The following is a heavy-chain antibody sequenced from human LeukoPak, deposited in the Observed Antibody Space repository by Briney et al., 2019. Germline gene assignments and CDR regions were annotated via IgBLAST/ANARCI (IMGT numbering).Heavy chain of an antibody. CDR2: IDNDGGRT. D-gene: IGHD3-10*01. CDR1: GFTFSSYW. J-gene: IGHJ6*02. CDR3: VRGGFGHAMDV. Sequence: GGSLRLSCAASGFTFSSYWMHWVRHVPGRGVMWVSAIDNDGGRTNYADSVKGRSTISRVNAKSTLYLQMTNLGAEDTAVYYCVRGGFGHAMDVWGQGTTVTVSS. V-gene: IGHV3-74*01.